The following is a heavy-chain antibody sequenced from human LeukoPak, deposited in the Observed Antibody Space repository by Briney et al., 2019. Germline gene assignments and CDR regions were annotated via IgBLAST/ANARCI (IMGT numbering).Heavy chain of an antibody. V-gene: IGHV3-30-3*01. J-gene: IGHJ4*02. CDR2: ISYDGSNK. CDR3: ARARGGNLPFDY. CDR1: GFTFSSYA. D-gene: IGHD4-23*01. Sequence: GGSLRLSCAASGFTFSSYAMHWVRQAPGKGLEWVAVISYDGSNKYYADSVKGRFTISRDNSKNTLYLQMNSLRVEDTAVYYCARARGGNLPFDYWGQGTLVTVSS.